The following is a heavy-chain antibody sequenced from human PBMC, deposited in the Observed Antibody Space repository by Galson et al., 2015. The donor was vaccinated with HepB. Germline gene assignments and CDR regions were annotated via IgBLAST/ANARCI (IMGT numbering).Heavy chain of an antibody. D-gene: IGHD4-17*01. CDR3: ARDFNYGDYWLDY. J-gene: IGHJ4*02. CDR2: ISSSSSYI. Sequence: SLRLSCAASGFTFSSYSMNWVRQAPGKGLEWVSSISSSSSYIYYADSVKGRFTISRDNAKNSLYLQMNSLRAEDTAVYYCARDFNYGDYWLDYWGQGTLVTVSS. V-gene: IGHV3-21*01. CDR1: GFTFSSYS.